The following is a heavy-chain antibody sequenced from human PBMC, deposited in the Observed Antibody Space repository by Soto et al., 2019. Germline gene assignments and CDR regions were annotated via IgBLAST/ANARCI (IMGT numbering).Heavy chain of an antibody. J-gene: IGHJ6*02. D-gene: IGHD2-2*01. CDR1: GYSFTSYG. CDR2: FSAYNGNT. Sequence: ASVKVSCKASGYSFTSYGISWVRQAPGQGLEWMGWFSAYNGNTNYAQKLQGRVTMTTDTSTSTAYMELRSLRSDDTAVYYCARERVVVPAAIGYYGMVFWGQGTTVTVSS. V-gene: IGHV1-18*01. CDR3: ARERVVVPAAIGYYGMVF.